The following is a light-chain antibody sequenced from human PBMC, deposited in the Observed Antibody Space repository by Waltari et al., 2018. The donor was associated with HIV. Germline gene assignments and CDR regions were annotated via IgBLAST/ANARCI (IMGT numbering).Light chain of an antibody. CDR3: SSYAGSNNPHVV. Sequence: PSASGSPGQSVTISCTGTSSDVGGYNYVSWYQQHPGKAPKLMIYEVSKRPSGVPDRFSGSKSGNTASLTVSGLQAEDEADYYCSSYAGSNNPHVVFGGGTKLTVL. V-gene: IGLV2-8*01. CDR1: SSDVGGYNY. CDR2: EVS. J-gene: IGLJ2*01.